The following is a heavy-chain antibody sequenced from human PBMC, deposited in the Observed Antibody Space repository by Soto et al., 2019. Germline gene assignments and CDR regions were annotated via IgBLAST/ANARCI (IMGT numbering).Heavy chain of an antibody. Sequence: EVQLVESGGGLVQPGESLRLSCAASGFTFSSYWMHWVRQAPGKGLVWVSRINSDGSSTSYAGSVKGRFTISRDNAKNTLYLQMNNLSAEDTAVYYCVRTSLVVAAATREDYWGQGTLVTVSS. CDR2: INSDGSST. CDR1: GFTFSSYW. CDR3: VRTSLVVAAATREDY. J-gene: IGHJ4*02. D-gene: IGHD2-15*01. V-gene: IGHV3-74*01.